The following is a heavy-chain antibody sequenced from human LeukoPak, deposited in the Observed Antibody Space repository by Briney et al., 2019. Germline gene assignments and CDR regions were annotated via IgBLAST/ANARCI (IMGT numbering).Heavy chain of an antibody. Sequence: GASVKDSCKASGYTFTSYDINWVRQATGQGLEWMGWMNPNSGNTGYAQKFQGRVTMTRNTSISTAYMELSSLRSEGTAVYYCARAASMVVPAASFDPWGQGTLVTVSS. CDR2: MNPNSGNT. D-gene: IGHD2-2*01. CDR1: GYTFTSYD. CDR3: ARAASMVVPAASFDP. V-gene: IGHV1-8*01. J-gene: IGHJ5*02.